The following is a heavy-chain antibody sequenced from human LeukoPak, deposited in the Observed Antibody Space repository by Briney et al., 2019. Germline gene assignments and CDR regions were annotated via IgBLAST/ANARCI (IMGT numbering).Heavy chain of an antibody. V-gene: IGHV4-59*01. J-gene: IGHJ6*03. CDR3: ARGPSSTWSYYMDV. D-gene: IGHD6-13*01. CDR1: GGSISTNY. CDR2: IYYSGFT. Sequence: PSETLSLTCTVSGGSISTNYWNWIRQPPGKGLEWIGYIYYSGFTNYNPSLKSRVTMSVDTSKNQFSVRLSYVTAADTAVYLCARGPSSTWSYYMDVWGKGTTVTVSS.